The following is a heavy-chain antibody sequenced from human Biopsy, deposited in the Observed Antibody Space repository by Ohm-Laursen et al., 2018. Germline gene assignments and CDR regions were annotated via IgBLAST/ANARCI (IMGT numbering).Heavy chain of an antibody. CDR1: GGSITSDKYY. Sequence: GTLSLTCIVSGGSITSDKYYWSWIRQTPGKGLEWIGYIYYSGSTNYNPSLKSRVTISVDTSKNQFSLRLNSVTAADTAVYYCARATNSTGWPYYYFYGMDVWGQGTTVTVSS. J-gene: IGHJ6*02. CDR3: ARATNSTGWPYYYFYGMDV. CDR2: IYYSGST. D-gene: IGHD2/OR15-2a*01. V-gene: IGHV4-61*01.